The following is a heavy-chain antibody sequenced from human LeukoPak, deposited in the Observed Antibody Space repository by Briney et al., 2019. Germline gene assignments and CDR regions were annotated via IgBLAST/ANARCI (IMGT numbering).Heavy chain of an antibody. V-gene: IGHV3-21*01. CDR2: ISSSSSYI. CDR3: ASGSLSSGWSR. CDR1: GFTFSSYS. D-gene: IGHD6-19*01. Sequence: GGSLRLSCAASGFTFSSYSMNWVRQAPGKGLEWVSSISSSSSYIYYADSVKGRFTISRDNAKNSLYLQMNSLRAGDTAVYYCASGSLSSGWSRWGQGTLVTVSS. J-gene: IGHJ4*02.